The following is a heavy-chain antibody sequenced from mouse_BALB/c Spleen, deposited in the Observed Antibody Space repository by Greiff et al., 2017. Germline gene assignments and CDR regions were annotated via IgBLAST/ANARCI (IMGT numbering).Heavy chain of an antibody. J-gene: IGHJ2*01. V-gene: IGHV5-6-4*01. Sequence: DVKLVESGGGLVKPGGSLKLSCAASGFTFSSYTMSWVRQTPEKRLEWVATISSGGSYTYYPDSVKGRFTISRDNAKNTLYLQMSSLKSEDTAMYYCTREGGYDGRHYLDYWGQGTTLTVSS. CDR2: ISSGGSYT. D-gene: IGHD2-2*01. CDR3: TREGGYDGRHYLDY. CDR1: GFTFSSYT.